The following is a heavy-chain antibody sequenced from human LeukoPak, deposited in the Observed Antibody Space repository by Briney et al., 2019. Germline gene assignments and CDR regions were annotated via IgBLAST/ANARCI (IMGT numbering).Heavy chain of an antibody. CDR2: INPNSGGT. CDR1: GYTFTDYY. D-gene: IGHD6-19*01. Sequence: GASVTVSFKASGYTFTDYYMHWVRQAPGQGLEWMGWINPNSGGTNYAQKFQGRVTMTRDTSISTAYMELSRLRSDDTAVYYCARGHSSGWYHYFDYWGQGTLVTVSS. CDR3: ARGHSSGWYHYFDY. V-gene: IGHV1-2*02. J-gene: IGHJ4*02.